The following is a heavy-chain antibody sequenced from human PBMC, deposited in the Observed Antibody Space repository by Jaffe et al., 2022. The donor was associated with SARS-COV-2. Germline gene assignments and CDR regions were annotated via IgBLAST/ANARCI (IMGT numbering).Heavy chain of an antibody. D-gene: IGHD3-22*01. CDR3: VRPYYDSSGYSLYFDF. Sequence: QVHLVQSGAEVKKPGASVKVSCKASGYTFTNYYMHWVRQAPGQGLEWMGIINTSGGSTTYAQKLQGRVTMTRDTSTSTVYMELSRLRSEDTAVYYCVRPYYDSSGYSLYFDFWGQGTPVTVSS. J-gene: IGHJ4*02. CDR1: GYTFTNYY. CDR2: INTSGGST. V-gene: IGHV1-46*04.